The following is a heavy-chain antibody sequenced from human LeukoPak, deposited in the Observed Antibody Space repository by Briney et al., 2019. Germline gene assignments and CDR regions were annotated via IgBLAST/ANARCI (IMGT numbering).Heavy chain of an antibody. V-gene: IGHV3-64D*08. J-gene: IGHJ4*02. D-gene: IGHD2-15*01. CDR1: GFTFSRYT. CDR2: ISTNGGRT. Sequence: PGGSLRLSCSASGFTFSRYTMHWVRPAPGKGLQYVSGISTNGGRTYYADSVKGRFTISRDNSKNTLYLQMSSLRPEDTAVYYCPLPTLGYWGQGTLVTVSS. CDR3: PLPTLGY.